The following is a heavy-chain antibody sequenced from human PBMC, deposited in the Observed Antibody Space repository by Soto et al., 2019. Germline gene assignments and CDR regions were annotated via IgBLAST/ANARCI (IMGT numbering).Heavy chain of an antibody. V-gene: IGHV4-34*01. J-gene: IGHJ3*02. CDR1: GGSFSGYY. D-gene: IGHD3-3*01. CDR2: INHSGST. CDR3: ARWDYDFRDAFDI. Sequence: SETLSLTCAVCGGSFSGYYWCWIRQPPGKGLEWIGEINHSGSTNYNPSLKSRVTISVDTSKNQFSLKMTSVTAADTAVYYCARWDYDFRDAFDIWGQGTMVTVSS.